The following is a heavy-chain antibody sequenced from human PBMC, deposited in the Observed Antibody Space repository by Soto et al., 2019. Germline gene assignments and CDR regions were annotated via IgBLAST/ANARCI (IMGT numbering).Heavy chain of an antibody. J-gene: IGHJ4*02. CDR1: GGSISSSNW. CDR3: AGGLAEAAAVYFDY. Sequence: QVQLQESGPGLVKPSGTLSLTCAVSGGSISSSNWWSWVRQPPGKGLEWSGGIYHSGSTNYNPSLMSRVTISVAQSKNQFSLKLRPVTDADTAVYYCAGGLAEAAAVYFDYWGQGTLVTVSS. D-gene: IGHD6-13*01. V-gene: IGHV4-4*02. CDR2: IYHSGST.